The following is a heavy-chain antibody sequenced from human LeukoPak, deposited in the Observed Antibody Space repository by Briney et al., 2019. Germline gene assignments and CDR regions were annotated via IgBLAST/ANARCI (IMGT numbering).Heavy chain of an antibody. CDR1: GFTFNRDW. CDR3: ATKEPSTSGWSY. V-gene: IGHV3-7*01. J-gene: IGHJ4*02. Sequence: GGSLRLSCAASGFTFNRDWTAWVRQAPGKGLEWVANIKEDGSEKNYVDSVKGRFTISRDNAENSVYLQMNDLRAEDTGVYYCATKEPSTSGWSYWGQGTLVAVSS. D-gene: IGHD6-19*01. CDR2: IKEDGSEK.